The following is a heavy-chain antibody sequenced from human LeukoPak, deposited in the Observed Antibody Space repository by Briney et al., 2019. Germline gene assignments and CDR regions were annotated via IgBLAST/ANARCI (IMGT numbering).Heavy chain of an antibody. J-gene: IGHJ5*02. CDR3: ARDSHQLLRNWYWFDP. CDR1: GYTFTGYY. D-gene: IGHD2-2*01. CDR2: INPNSGGT. Sequence: GASVKVSCKASGYTFTGYYMHWVRQAPGQGLEWMGWINPNSGGTNYAQKFQGRVTMTRDTSISTAYMELSRLRSDDTAVYYCARDSHQLLRNWYWFDPWGQGTLVTVSS. V-gene: IGHV1-2*02.